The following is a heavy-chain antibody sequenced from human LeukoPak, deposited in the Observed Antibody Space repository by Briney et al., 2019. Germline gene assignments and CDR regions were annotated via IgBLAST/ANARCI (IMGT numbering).Heavy chain of an antibody. CDR1: GFTFSTYW. J-gene: IGHJ4*02. CDR2: INGDGSST. CDR3: VRDNYGVDY. Sequence: GGSLRLSCAASGFTFSTYWMQWVRQAPGKGLAWVSHINGDGSSTTYADSVKGRFTISRDNGRNTLYLQMNSLRVDDTAIYYCVRDNYGVDYWGQGTLVTVSS. V-gene: IGHV3-74*01. D-gene: IGHD4-17*01.